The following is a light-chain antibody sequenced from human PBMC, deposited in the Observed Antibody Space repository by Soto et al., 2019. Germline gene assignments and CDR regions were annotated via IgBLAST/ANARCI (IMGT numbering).Light chain of an antibody. V-gene: IGKV1-33*01. CDR3: IQDYNYSLT. CDR2: DAS. CDR1: QTISGY. Sequence: FKLTKPLSPLLASEEARVTITCRSSQTISGYLAWYQQKPGKAPKLLIYDASNLEAGVPSRFRGSGSGTDFTFTISRLQPEDIATYYCIQDYNYSLTFGGGTKVDIK. J-gene: IGKJ4*01.